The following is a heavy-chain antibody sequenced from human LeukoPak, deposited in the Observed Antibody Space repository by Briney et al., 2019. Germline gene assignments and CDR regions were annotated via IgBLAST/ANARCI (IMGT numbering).Heavy chain of an antibody. CDR2: MNPNSGNT. J-gene: IGHJ5*02. CDR1: GYTFTSYD. V-gene: IGHV1-8*01. CDR3: ARGPITIFGVVIIKSSWFDP. D-gene: IGHD3-3*01. Sequence: ASVKVSCKASGYTFTSYDINWVRQATGRGLEWMGWMNPNSGNTGYAQKFQGRVTMTRNTSISTAYMELSSLRSEDTAVYYCARGPITIFGVVIIKSSWFDPWGQGTLVTVSS.